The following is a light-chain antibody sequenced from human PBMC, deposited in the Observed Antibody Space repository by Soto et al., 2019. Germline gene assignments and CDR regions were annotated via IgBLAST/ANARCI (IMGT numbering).Light chain of an antibody. Sequence: SALTKPASVSGSPGQSITISCTGTSSDVGHYNYVSWYQQYPGKAPKLMIYDVNTRPSGVSNRFSGSKSGNTASLTISGLQAEDEADYYCCSYTSSSTRIFGGGTKLTVL. CDR2: DVN. J-gene: IGLJ2*01. CDR3: CSYTSSSTRI. CDR1: SSDVGHYNY. V-gene: IGLV2-14*01.